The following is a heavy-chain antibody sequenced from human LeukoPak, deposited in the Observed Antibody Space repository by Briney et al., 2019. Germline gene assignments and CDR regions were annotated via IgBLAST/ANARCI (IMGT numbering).Heavy chain of an antibody. J-gene: IGHJ4*02. V-gene: IGHV3-23*01. CDR2: ISGGGDIT. CDR1: GFDFANHA. D-gene: IGHD2-21*02. CDR3: VREDTPATANY. Sequence: GGSLRLSCAASGFDFANHAMSWVRQTPGKGVEWVSAISGGGDITYYADSVTGRFTISSDNSKDTLFLQMHSLRPGDTAVYYCVREDTPATANYWGQGTLVTISS.